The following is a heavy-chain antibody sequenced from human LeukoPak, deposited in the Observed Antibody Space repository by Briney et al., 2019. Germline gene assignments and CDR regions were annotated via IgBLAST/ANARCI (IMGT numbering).Heavy chain of an antibody. J-gene: IGHJ1*01. CDR2: ISGSGGST. CDR3: AKEKIHTYYSLEH. Sequence: PGGSLRHFCAASGFTFSSYGMSWVRQAPGKGLEWVSAISGSGGSTYYADSVKGRFTISRDNSKNTLYLQMNSLRAEDTAVYYCAKEKIHTYYSLEHWGQGTLVTVSS. CDR1: GFTFSSYG. D-gene: IGHD3-10*01. V-gene: IGHV3-23*01.